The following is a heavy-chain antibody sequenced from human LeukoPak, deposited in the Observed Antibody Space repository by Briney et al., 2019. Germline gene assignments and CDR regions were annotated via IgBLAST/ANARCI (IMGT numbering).Heavy chain of an antibody. D-gene: IGHD1-26*01. Sequence: GGSLRLSCAASGFTFSNAWMSWVRQAPGKGLEWVGRIKSKTDGGTTDYAAPVKGRFTISRDDSKNTLYLQMNSLKTEDTAVYYCTTGIVRIVKGAFDIWGQGTMVTVSS. J-gene: IGHJ3*02. V-gene: IGHV3-15*01. CDR1: GFTFSNAW. CDR2: IKSKTDGGTT. CDR3: TTGIVRIVKGAFDI.